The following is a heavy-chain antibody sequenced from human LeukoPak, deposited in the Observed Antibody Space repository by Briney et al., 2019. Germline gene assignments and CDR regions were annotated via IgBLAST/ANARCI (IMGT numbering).Heavy chain of an antibody. Sequence: PGGSLRLSCAASGFTFSSYGMSWARQAPGKGLEWVSSISSSSSYIYYADSVKGRFTISRDNAKKSLYLQMNSLRVEDTAVYYCARAYSERYGLGYYYMDVWGKGTTVTVSS. V-gene: IGHV3-21*01. J-gene: IGHJ6*03. CDR3: ARAYSERYGLGYYYMDV. D-gene: IGHD1-26*01. CDR2: ISSSSSYI. CDR1: GFTFSSYG.